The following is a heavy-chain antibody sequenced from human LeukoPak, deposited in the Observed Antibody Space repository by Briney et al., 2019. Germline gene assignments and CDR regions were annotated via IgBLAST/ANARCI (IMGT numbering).Heavy chain of an antibody. J-gene: IGHJ3*02. Sequence: ASVKVSCKASGYTFTSYDINWVRQAPGQGLEWMGGIIPIFATANYAQKSQGRVALTADESTSTAYMELSSLRSEDTAVYYCARGTYYYDSGVHGGFDIWGQGTMVTVSS. CDR2: IIPIFATA. CDR1: GYTFTSYD. CDR3: ARGTYYYDSGVHGGFDI. D-gene: IGHD3-22*01. V-gene: IGHV1-69*13.